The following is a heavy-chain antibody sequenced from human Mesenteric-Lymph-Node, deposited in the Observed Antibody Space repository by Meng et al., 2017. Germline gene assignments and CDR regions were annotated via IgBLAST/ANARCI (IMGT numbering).Heavy chain of an antibody. CDR2: IRSKANSYAT. CDR1: GFTFSGSA. Sequence: LSLTCAASGFTFSGSAMHWVRQASGKGLEWVGRIRSKANSYATAYAASVKGRFTISRDDSKNTAYLQMNSLKTEDTAVYYCTTGVLLWFGESLVRKMRYYYYGMDVWGQGTTVTVSS. J-gene: IGHJ6*02. CDR3: TTGVLLWFGESLVRKMRYYYYGMDV. V-gene: IGHV3-73*01. D-gene: IGHD3-10*01.